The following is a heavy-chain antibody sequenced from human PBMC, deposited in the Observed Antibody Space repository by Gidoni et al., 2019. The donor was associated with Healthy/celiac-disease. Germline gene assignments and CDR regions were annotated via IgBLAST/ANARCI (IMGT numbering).Heavy chain of an antibody. J-gene: IGHJ3*02. D-gene: IGHD3-16*02. CDR2: INSDGSST. V-gene: IGHV3-74*01. CDR3: ARVEYYDYIWGSYRPDAFDI. Sequence: EVQLVESGGGLVQPGGSLRLSCAASGFTFSSYWMHWVRQAPGKGLVWVSRINSDGSSTSYADSVKGRFTISRDNAKNTLYLQMNSLRAEDTAVYYCARVEYYDYIWGSYRPDAFDIWGQGTMVTVSS. CDR1: GFTFSSYW.